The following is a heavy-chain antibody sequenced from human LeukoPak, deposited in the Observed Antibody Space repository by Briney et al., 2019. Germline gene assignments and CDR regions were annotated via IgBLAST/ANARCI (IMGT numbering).Heavy chain of an antibody. CDR1: GFTFSSYG. J-gene: IGHJ3*02. CDR3: AREDPRRYFDWFSPGVFGSGATYDAFDI. V-gene: IGHV3-30*03. CDR2: ISYDGSNK. Sequence: PGRSLRLSCAASGFTFSSYGMHWVRQAPGKGLEWVAVISYDGSNKYYADSVKGRFTISRDNSKNTLYLQMNSLRAEDTAVYYCAREDPRRYFDWFSPGVFGSGATYDAFDIWGQGTMVTVSS. D-gene: IGHD3-9*01.